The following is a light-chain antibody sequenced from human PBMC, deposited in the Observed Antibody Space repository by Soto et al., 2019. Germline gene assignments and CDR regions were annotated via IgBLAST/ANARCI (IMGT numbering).Light chain of an antibody. Sequence: QSALTQPRSASGSPGQSVTISCTGTSSDVGGYNSVSWFQQHPGKAPKLMIYEVSKRPSGVPDRFSGSKSGNTASLTVSGLQAEDEDDYYCSSYAGSNNVIFGGGTKLTVL. V-gene: IGLV2-8*01. CDR3: SSYAGSNNVI. CDR2: EVS. CDR1: SSDVGGYNS. J-gene: IGLJ2*01.